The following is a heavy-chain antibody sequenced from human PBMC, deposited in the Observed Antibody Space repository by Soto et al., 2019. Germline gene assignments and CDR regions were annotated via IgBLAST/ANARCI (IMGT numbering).Heavy chain of an antibody. Sequence: EVQLLESGGGLVQPEGSLRLSCAASGFSFSTYAMSWVRQAPGKGLEWVSGISGSGGTTYYADSVKGRFTISRDNSKNTLYLQVNSLRAEDTAVYYCAEDQTAAGTISRYFQHWGQGTLVTVSS. CDR1: GFSFSTYA. D-gene: IGHD6-13*01. CDR2: ISGSGGTT. J-gene: IGHJ1*01. CDR3: AEDQTAAGTISRYFQH. V-gene: IGHV3-23*01.